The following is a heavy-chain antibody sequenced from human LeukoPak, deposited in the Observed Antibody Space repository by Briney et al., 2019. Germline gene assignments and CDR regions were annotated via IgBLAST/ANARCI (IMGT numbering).Heavy chain of an antibody. CDR2: INPNSGGT. D-gene: IGHD2-2*01. Sequence: GASVKVSCKASGYTFTGYYMHWVRQAPGQGLEWMGWINPNSGGTNYAQKFQGRVTMTRDTSISTAYMELSRLRSDDTAVYYCARVRKYQLPHFDYWGQGTLVTVSS. CDR3: ARVRKYQLPHFDY. J-gene: IGHJ4*02. V-gene: IGHV1-2*02. CDR1: GYTFTGYY.